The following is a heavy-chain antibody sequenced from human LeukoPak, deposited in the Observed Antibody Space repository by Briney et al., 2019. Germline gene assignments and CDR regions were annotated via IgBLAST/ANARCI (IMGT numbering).Heavy chain of an antibody. CDR3: AREHGGNSTAFDI. J-gene: IGHJ3*02. CDR1: GGTFSSYA. Sequence: ASVTLSCKASGGTFSSYAISWVRQAPGQGLEWMGGIIPIFGTANYAQKFRGRVTMTRDMSTSTVYMDLSSLRSEDTAVYYCAREHGGNSTAFDIWGQGTMVTVSS. V-gene: IGHV1-69*05. D-gene: IGHD4-23*01. CDR2: IIPIFGTA.